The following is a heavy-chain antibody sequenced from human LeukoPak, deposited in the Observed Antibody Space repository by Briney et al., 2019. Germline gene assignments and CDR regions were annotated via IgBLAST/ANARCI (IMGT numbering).Heavy chain of an antibody. CDR3: AGYSYGLGGDYYYYYMDV. V-gene: IGHV4-34*01. J-gene: IGHJ6*03. CDR1: GGSFSGYY. D-gene: IGHD5-18*01. CDR2: INHSGST. Sequence: KTSETLSLTCAVYGGSFSGYYWSWIRQPPGKGLEWIGEINHSGSTNYNPSLKSRVTISVDTSKNQFSLKLSSVTAADTAVYYCAGYSYGLGGDYYYYYMDVWGKGTTVTVSS.